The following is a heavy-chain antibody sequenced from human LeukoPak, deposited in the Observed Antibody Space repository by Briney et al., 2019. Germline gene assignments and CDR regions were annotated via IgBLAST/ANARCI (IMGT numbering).Heavy chain of an antibody. CDR3: AKDNEDY. V-gene: IGHV3-30*18. CDR1: GFTFSSYG. Sequence: PGGSLRLSCAASGFTFSSYGMHWAPKAPGKGLEWVAIISYDGSNKYYADSVKGRFTISRDNSKNTLYLQMNSLRAEDTAVYYCAKDNEDYWGQGTLVTVSS. D-gene: IGHD2-8*01. J-gene: IGHJ4*02. CDR2: ISYDGSNK.